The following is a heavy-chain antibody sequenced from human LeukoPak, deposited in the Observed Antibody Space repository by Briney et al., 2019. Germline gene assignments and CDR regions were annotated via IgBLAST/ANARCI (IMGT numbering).Heavy chain of an antibody. D-gene: IGHD4-17*01. CDR1: GFTFSDYA. CDR3: ARDGDGDYVFSYYFDY. Sequence: GGSLRLSCAASGFTFSDYAMHWVRQAPGKELEYVSAISSNGGSIHYANSVKGRFTISRDNSKNTLYLQMNSLRVEDTAVYYCARDGDGDYVFSYYFDYWGQGTLVTVSS. CDR2: ISSNGGSI. V-gene: IGHV3-64*01. J-gene: IGHJ4*02.